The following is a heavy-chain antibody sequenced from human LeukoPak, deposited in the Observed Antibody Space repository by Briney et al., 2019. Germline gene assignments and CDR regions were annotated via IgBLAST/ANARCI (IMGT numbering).Heavy chain of an antibody. J-gene: IGHJ3*02. D-gene: IGHD3-22*01. CDR1: GGSTRGYY. CDR3: SLWGDGSGYYYLRDAFVI. CDR2: IYTSGST. Sequence: SETLSLTCTVSGGSTRGYYWSWIRQPAGKGLEWIGRIYTSGSTNYNPSLKSRVTISVDTSKNQFSLKLSSVTAADTAVYYCSLWGDGSGYYYLRDAFVIWGQGTMVTVSS. V-gene: IGHV4-4*07.